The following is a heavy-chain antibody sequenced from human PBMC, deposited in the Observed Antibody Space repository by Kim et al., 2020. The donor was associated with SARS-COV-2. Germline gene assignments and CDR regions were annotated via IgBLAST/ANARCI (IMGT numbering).Heavy chain of an antibody. D-gene: IGHD2-15*01. V-gene: IGHV3-48*02. CDR2: ISSSSSTV. J-gene: IGHJ4*02. CDR1: GFTFSTYN. Sequence: GGSLRLSCAASGFTFSTYNMNWVRQAPGKGLEWVSYISSSSSTVYYADSVKGRFTISRDNAKNSLYLQMNSLRDEDTAVYYCARDRDCGGGSCQKFDYWGQGTLVTVS. CDR3: ARDRDCGGGSCQKFDY.